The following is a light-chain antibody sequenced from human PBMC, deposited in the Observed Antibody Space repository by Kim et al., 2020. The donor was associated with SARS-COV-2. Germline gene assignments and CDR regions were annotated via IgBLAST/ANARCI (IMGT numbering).Light chain of an antibody. J-gene: IGKJ2*01. CDR2: DAS. V-gene: IGKV3-20*01. Sequence: PGERATLSCRASQSVVSRFLAWFQQKPGQPPRLLIHDASSRATGIPDRFSGSGSGTDFTLTISRLETEDFAVYYCQQYGSSPYTFGQGTKLEI. CDR3: QQYGSSPYT. CDR1: QSVVSRF.